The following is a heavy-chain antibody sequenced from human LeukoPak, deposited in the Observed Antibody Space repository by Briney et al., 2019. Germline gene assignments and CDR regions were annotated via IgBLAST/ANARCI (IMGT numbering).Heavy chain of an antibody. Sequence: PGGSLRLSCAASGFTFSSYAMSWVRQAPGKGLEWVAVISGSGGTTYYADSVKGRSTISRDNSKNTLYLQMNSLRAEDTAVYYCAVFGPLFDYWGLGTLVTVSS. CDR1: GFTFSSYA. CDR2: ISGSGGTT. D-gene: IGHD3-10*02. CDR3: AVFGPLFDY. J-gene: IGHJ4*02. V-gene: IGHV3-23*01.